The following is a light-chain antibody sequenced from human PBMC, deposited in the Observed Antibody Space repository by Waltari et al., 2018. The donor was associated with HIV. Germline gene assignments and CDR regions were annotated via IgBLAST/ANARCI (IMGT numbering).Light chain of an antibody. CDR2: GIS. J-gene: IGKJ1*01. V-gene: IGKV3-20*01. CDR1: RSVSSNY. Sequence: EIVLTQSPGTLSLSQGERATLSCRASRSVSSNYLAWYQHKPGQAPRLLIYGISSRATGIPDRFSGSGSGTDFTLTISGLEPEDFALYYCQQYGGSPRTFGQGTRVEIK. CDR3: QQYGGSPRT.